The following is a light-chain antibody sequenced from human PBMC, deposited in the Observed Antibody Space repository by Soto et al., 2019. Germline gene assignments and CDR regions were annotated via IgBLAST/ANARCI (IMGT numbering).Light chain of an antibody. CDR2: DAS. CDR1: QSVINF. J-gene: IGKJ2*01. Sequence: EVVLTQSPATLSLSPGERATLSCRATQSVINFLAWYQQKPGQAPRLLIYDASNRATGIPARFSGSGSGTDFTLTISRLEPEDFAVYYCQQYGSSNTFGQGTKLEIK. CDR3: QQYGSSNT. V-gene: IGKV3-11*01.